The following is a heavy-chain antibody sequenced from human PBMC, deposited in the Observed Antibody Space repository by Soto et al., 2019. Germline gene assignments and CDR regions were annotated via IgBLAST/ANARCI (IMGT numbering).Heavy chain of an antibody. CDR1: EFTFSSYE. D-gene: IGHD6-13*01. CDR3: VRFGGAAAGPGDY. V-gene: IGHV3-48*03. CDR2: ISSSGTTI. Sequence: GGSLRLSCVASEFTFSSYEMNWVRQAPGKGLEWVSYISSSGTTIYYTDSVKGRFTISRDNAKKSLYLQMNSLRAEDTAVYYCVRFGGAAAGPGDYWGQATLVTVSS. J-gene: IGHJ4*02.